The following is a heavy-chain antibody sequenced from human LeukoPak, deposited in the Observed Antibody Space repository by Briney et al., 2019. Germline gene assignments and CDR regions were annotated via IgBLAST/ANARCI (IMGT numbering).Heavy chain of an antibody. V-gene: IGHV4-59*01. D-gene: IGHD3-22*01. J-gene: IGHJ3*02. CDR3: ARGYDSSGYYYGAFDI. Sequence: SETLSLTCTVSGGSISSYYWSWIRQPPGKGLEWIGYIYYSGSTNYNPSLKSRVTISVDTSKNQFSLKLSSVTAADTAVYYCARGYDSSGYYYGAFDIWGQGTMVTVSS. CDR2: IYYSGST. CDR1: GGSISSYY.